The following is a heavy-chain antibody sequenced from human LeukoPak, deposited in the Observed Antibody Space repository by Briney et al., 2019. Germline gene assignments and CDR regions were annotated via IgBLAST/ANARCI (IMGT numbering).Heavy chain of an antibody. D-gene: IGHD1/OR15-1a*01. CDR3: ARRNSGTHTFDY. V-gene: IGHV4-59*01. Sequence: SETLSLTCTVSGGSISSYYWSWIRQPPGKGLEWIGYIYYSGSTNYNPPLKSRVTISVDTSKNQFSLMLSSVTAADTAVYFCARRNSGTHTFDYWGQGTLVTVSS. CDR2: IYYSGST. CDR1: GGSISSYY. J-gene: IGHJ4*02.